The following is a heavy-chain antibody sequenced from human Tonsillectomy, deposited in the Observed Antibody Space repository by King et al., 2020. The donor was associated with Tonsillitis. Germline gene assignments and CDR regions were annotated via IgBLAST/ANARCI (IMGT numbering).Heavy chain of an antibody. Sequence: VQLVESGGGVVQPGRSLRLSCAASGFSFSSYAMHWVRQAPGKGLEWVTIISSDGDRKNYADSVKGRFTISRDNSNNTLYLHMNSLSAEDTAVYYCARERLYSSGWGIDYWGQGALVTVSS. CDR2: ISSDGDRK. CDR1: GFSFSSYA. V-gene: IGHV3-30*19. J-gene: IGHJ4*02. CDR3: ARERLYSSGWGIDY. D-gene: IGHD6-19*01.